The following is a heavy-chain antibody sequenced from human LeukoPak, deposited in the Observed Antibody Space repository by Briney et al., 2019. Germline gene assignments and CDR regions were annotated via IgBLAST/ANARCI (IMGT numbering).Heavy chain of an antibody. CDR3: ARDTLYYDILTGYYYPPYYFDY. D-gene: IGHD3-9*01. CDR2: IYYSGST. Sequence: SETLSLTCTVSGGSISSSSYYWGWIRQPPGKGLEWIGSIYYSGSTYYNPSLKSRVTISVDTSKNQFSLKLSSVTAADTAVYYCARDTLYYDILTGYYYPPYYFDYWGQGTLVTVAS. V-gene: IGHV4-39*07. CDR1: GGSISSSSYY. J-gene: IGHJ4*02.